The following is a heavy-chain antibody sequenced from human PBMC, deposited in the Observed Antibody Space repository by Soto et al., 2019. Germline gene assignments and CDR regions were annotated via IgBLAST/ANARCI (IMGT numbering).Heavy chain of an antibody. Sequence: PGGSLRLSCAASGFTFSGSAMHWVRQASGKGLEWVGRIRSKANSYATAYAASVKGRFTISRDDSKNTAYLQMNSLKTEDTAVYYCTTPHDYGDLDWGQGTLVTVSS. V-gene: IGHV3-73*01. D-gene: IGHD4-17*01. J-gene: IGHJ4*02. CDR2: IRSKANSYAT. CDR3: TTPHDYGDLD. CDR1: GFTFSGSA.